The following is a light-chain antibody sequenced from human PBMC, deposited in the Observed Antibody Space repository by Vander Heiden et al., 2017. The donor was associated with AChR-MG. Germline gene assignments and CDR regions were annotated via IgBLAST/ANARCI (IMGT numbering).Light chain of an antibody. Sequence: QSVLTQPPSVSGAPGQRVTISCTGSSSNIGAGYEVHWYQQLPGTAPRVLIYGNNYRPSGVPDRFSGSRSGTSASLAITGLQAEDEADYSCQSYDSSLSGWVFGGGTKLTVL. CDR3: QSYDSSLSGWV. CDR2: GNN. CDR1: SSNIGAGYE. J-gene: IGLJ3*02. V-gene: IGLV1-40*01.